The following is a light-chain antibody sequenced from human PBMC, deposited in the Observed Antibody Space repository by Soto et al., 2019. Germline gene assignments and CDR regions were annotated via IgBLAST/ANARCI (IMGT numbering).Light chain of an antibody. CDR2: EVS. V-gene: IGLV2-14*01. CDR1: SSDVGGYNY. J-gene: IGLJ1*01. CDR3: SSYTSSSFLYV. Sequence: QSALTQPASVSGSPGQSITISCTGTSSDVGGYNYVSWYQQHPGKAPKLMIYEVSNRPSGVSNRFSGSKSGNTASLTISGLQAEDEADYYWSSYTSSSFLYVFGTGTKLTVL.